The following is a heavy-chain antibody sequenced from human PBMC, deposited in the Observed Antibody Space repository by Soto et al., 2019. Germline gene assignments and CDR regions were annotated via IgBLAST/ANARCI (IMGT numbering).Heavy chain of an antibody. D-gene: IGHD2-15*01. Sequence: GGSLRLSCAASGFTFSSYGIHWVRQAPGKGLEWVAVISYDVSNKYYADSVKGRFTISRDNSKNTLYLQMNSLRAEDTAVYYCVKDRYDCSGGSCHYYFDYWGQGTLVTVSS. CDR2: ISYDVSNK. CDR3: VKDRYDCSGGSCHYYFDY. CDR1: GFTFSSYG. V-gene: IGHV3-30*18. J-gene: IGHJ4*02.